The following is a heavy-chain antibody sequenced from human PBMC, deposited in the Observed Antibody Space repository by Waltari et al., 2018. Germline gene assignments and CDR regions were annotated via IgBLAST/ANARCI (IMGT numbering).Heavy chain of an antibody. V-gene: IGHV1-3*04. D-gene: IGHD6-19*01. J-gene: IGHJ5*02. CDR3: ARDWRGSGWSWIS. Sequence: QVHREQSGAEVKQPGAPVKITCKASGATGPSCTLHWLRQAPGQTLECVGWINTGNHNTKYSGKFQGRVAITRDTSARTAYMDMRFVNYEDTAVYYCARDWRGSGWSWISWGQGTLVTVSS. CDR1: GATGPSCT. CDR2: INTGNHNT.